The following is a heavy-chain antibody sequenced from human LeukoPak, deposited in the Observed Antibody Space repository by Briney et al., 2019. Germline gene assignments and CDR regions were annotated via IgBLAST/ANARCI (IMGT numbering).Heavy chain of an antibody. CDR2: INHSGST. CDR3: ARLRVRGVIRTTYYFDY. V-gene: IGHV4-34*01. D-gene: IGHD3-10*01. Sequence: SETLSLTCAVYGGSFSGYYWSWIRQPPGKGLEWIGEINHSGSTNYNPSLKSRVTISVDTSKNQFSLKLSSVTAADTAVYYCARLRVRGVIRTTYYFDYWGQGTLVTVSS. J-gene: IGHJ4*02. CDR1: GGSFSGYY.